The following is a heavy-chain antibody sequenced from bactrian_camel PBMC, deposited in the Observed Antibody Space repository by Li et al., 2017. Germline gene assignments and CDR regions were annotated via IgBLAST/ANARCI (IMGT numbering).Heavy chain of an antibody. CDR2: IVTGGGNT. CDR3: AAGHGEIFAEGGSWNNPLPDSLRPLDLLPTGF. CDR1: IYPRSHNC. J-gene: IGHJ6*01. Sequence: QLVESGGGSVQPGGSLRLSCSASIYPRSHNCMAWFRQAPGKEREGVAAIVTGGGNTYYAGSVDGRFTISQDKAKNTMYLQMNSLKPEDTAVYYCAAGHGEIFAEGGSWNNPLPDSLRPLDLLPTGFRGQGTQVTVS. V-gene: IGHV3S25*01. D-gene: IGHD1*01.